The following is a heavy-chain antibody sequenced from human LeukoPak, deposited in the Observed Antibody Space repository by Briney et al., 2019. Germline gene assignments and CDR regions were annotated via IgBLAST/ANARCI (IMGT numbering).Heavy chain of an antibody. CDR1: GVSISSYY. Sequence: SETLSLTCSVSGVSISSYYWSWIRQSPGKGLEWIGYISYSGGTNYNPSLKSRVTISLDTSKNQFSLQLSSVTAADTAVYYCVRGERLGGDYWGHGTLATVSS. V-gene: IGHV4-59*01. CDR3: VRGERLGGDY. CDR2: ISYSGGT. D-gene: IGHD3-10*01. J-gene: IGHJ4*01.